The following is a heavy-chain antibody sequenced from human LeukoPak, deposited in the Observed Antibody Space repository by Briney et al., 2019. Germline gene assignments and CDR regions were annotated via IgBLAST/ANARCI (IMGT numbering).Heavy chain of an antibody. CDR2: TSSDLEAK. D-gene: IGHD3-22*01. CDR3: ARSGYDSSGYYYG. Sequence: GGSLRLSCAASGFTFRNYVIHWVRQAPGKGPEWVAVTSSDLEAKYYEDSVKGRFTISRDNAKNSLYLQMNSLRAEDTAVYYCARSGYDSSGYYYGWGQGTLVTVSS. CDR1: GFTFRNYV. J-gene: IGHJ4*02. V-gene: IGHV3-30*03.